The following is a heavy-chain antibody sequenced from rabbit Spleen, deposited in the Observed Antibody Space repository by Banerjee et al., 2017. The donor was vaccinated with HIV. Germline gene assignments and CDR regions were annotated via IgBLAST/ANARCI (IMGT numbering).Heavy chain of an antibody. D-gene: IGHD1-1*01. CDR2: IDAGGSGNT. CDR3: ARDSDGKSSRVYFDL. CDR1: GFSFSSSYW. V-gene: IGHV1S45*01. Sequence: QEQLEESGGDLVQPEGSLTLTCTASGFSFSSSYWICWVRQVPGNGLEWITCIDAGGSGNTYYASWAKGRFTISKTSSTTVTLQMTSLTAADTATYFCARDSDGKSSRVYFDLWGPGTLVTVS. J-gene: IGHJ4*01.